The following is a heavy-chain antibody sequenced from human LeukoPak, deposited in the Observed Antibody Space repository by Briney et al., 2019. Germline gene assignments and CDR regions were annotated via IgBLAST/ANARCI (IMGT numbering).Heavy chain of an antibody. CDR3: ARDRGHYYGSGSYYNGGNYYGMDV. V-gene: IGHV3-30-3*01. CDR2: ISYDGSNK. J-gene: IGHJ6*02. Sequence: GGSLRLSCAASGFTFSSYAMHWVRQAPGKGLEWVAVISYDGSNKYYADSVKGRFTISRDNSKNTLYLQMNSLRAEDTAVYYCARDRGHYYGSGSYYNGGNYYGMDVWGQGTTVTVSS. CDR1: GFTFSSYA. D-gene: IGHD3-10*01.